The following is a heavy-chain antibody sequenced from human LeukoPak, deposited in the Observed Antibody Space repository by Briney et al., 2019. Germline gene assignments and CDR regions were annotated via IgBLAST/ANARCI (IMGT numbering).Heavy chain of an antibody. V-gene: IGHV1-2*02. J-gene: IGHJ4*02. Sequence: ASVTVSCKASGYTFTGYYMHWVRQAPGQGLEWMGWTNPNSGGTYYAQNFQGRVTMTRDTSISTAYMELFRLRSDDTAVYYCARDGLQLYFDYWGQGTLVTVSS. D-gene: IGHD3/OR15-3a*01. CDR3: ARDGLQLYFDY. CDR2: TNPNSGGT. CDR1: GYTFTGYY.